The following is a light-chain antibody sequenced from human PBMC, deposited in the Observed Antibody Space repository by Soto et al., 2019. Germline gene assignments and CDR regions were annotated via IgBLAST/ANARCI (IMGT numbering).Light chain of an antibody. J-gene: IGLJ2*01. V-gene: IGLV3-1*01. Sequence: SYELTQPPSVSVSPGQTASITCSGDKLGDKYACWYQQKPGQSPVLVIYQDSKRPSGIPERFSGSNSGNTATLTISGTQAMDEADYYCQAWDSSTEGVVFGGVTKLTVL. CDR2: QDS. CDR3: QAWDSSTEGVV. CDR1: KLGDKY.